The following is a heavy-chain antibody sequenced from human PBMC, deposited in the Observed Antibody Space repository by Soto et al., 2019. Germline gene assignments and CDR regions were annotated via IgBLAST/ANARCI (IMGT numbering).Heavy chain of an antibody. CDR2: LSAYNGNT. J-gene: IGHJ6*04. D-gene: IGHD2-2*01. V-gene: IGHV1-18*01. Sequence: QVQLVQSGAEVKKPGASVKVSCKASGYTFTSYGISWVRQAPGQGLEWMGWLSAYNGNTNYAQKLQGRVTMTTDTSTSTAYMELRSLRSDDTAVYYCARDPPRAYCSSTSCYLDVWGKGTTVTVSS. CDR1: GYTFTSYG. CDR3: ARDPPRAYCSSTSCYLDV.